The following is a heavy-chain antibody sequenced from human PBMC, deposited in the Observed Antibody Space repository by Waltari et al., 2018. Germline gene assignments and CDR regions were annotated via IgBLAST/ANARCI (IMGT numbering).Heavy chain of an antibody. CDR1: GGSISSYY. CDR2: IYTSGST. V-gene: IGHV4-4*07. CDR3: AARYCSSTSCKSYYMDV. J-gene: IGHJ6*03. D-gene: IGHD2-2*01. Sequence: QVQLQESGPGLVKPSETLSLTCPVSGGSISSYYWSWIRQPAGKGLEWIGRIYTSGSTNYNPSLKSRVTMSVDTSKNQFSLKLSSVTAADTAVYYCAARYCSSTSCKSYYMDVWGKGTTVTISS.